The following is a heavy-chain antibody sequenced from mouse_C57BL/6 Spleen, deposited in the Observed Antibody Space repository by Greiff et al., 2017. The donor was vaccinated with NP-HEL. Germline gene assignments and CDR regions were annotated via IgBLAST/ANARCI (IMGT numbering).Heavy chain of an antibody. CDR2: IDPETGGT. CDR3: TRSGPAYAMDY. Sequence: QVHVKQSGAELVRPGASVTLSCKASGYTFTDYEMHWVKQTPVHGLEWIGAIDPETGGTAYNQKFKGKAILTADKSSSTAYMELRSLTSEDSAVYYCTRSGPAYAMDYWGQGTSVTVSS. J-gene: IGHJ4*01. CDR1: GYTFTDYE. D-gene: IGHD3-1*01. V-gene: IGHV1-15*01.